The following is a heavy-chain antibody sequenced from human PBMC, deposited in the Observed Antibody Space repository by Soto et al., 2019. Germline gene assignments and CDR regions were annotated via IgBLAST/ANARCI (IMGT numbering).Heavy chain of an antibody. CDR2: IYYSGST. D-gene: IGHD6-19*01. CDR3: ASSSGWYVNYFDY. V-gene: IGHV4-30-4*01. Sequence: SETLSLTCTVSGGSISSGDYYWSWIRQPPGKGLEWIGYIYYSGSTYCNPSLKSRVTISVDTSKNQFSLKLSSVTVADTAVYYCASSSGWYVNYFDYWGQGTLVTVSS. J-gene: IGHJ4*02. CDR1: GGSISSGDYY.